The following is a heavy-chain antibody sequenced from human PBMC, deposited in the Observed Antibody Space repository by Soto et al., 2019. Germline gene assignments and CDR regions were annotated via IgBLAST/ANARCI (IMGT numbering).Heavy chain of an antibody. CDR3: ARDRSSGYYHDYYYYGMDV. D-gene: IGHD3-22*01. Sequence: XGTLALTCAVYGGSFSGYYWSGIRQPPGKGLEWIGEINHSGSTNYNPSLKSRVTISVDTSKNQFSLKLSSVTAADTAVYYCARDRSSGYYHDYYYYGMDVWGQGTTVTVSS. CDR2: INHSGST. V-gene: IGHV4-34*01. CDR1: GGSFSGYY. J-gene: IGHJ6*02.